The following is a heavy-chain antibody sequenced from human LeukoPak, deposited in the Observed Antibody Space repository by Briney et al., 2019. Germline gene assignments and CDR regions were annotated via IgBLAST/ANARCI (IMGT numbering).Heavy chain of an antibody. D-gene: IGHD6-13*01. CDR1: GYTFTSYG. Sequence: GASVKVSCKASGYTFTSYGISWVRQAPGQGLEWMGWISAYNGNTNYAQKLQGRVTMTTDTSTSTAYMELRSLRSGDTAVYYCARDRPSSWTIPPDYWGQGTLVTVSS. J-gene: IGHJ4*02. CDR2: ISAYNGNT. CDR3: ARDRPSSWTIPPDY. V-gene: IGHV1-18*01.